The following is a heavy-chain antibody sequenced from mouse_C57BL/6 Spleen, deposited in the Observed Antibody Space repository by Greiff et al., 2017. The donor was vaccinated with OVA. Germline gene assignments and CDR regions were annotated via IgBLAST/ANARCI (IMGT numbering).Heavy chain of an antibody. J-gene: IGHJ1*03. CDR1: GYTFTSYW. CDR2: IDPSDSET. Sequence: QVQLQQPGAELVRPGSSVKLSCKASGYTFTSYWMHWVKQRPIQGLEWIGNIDPSDSETHYNQKFKDKATLTVDKSCSTAYMQLSSLTSEDSAVYYCAGAGSRGFDVWGTGTTVTVSS. CDR3: AGAGSRGFDV. V-gene: IGHV1-52*01. D-gene: IGHD1-1*01.